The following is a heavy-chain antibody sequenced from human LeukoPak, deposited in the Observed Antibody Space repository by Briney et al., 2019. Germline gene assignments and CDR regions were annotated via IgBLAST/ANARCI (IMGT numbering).Heavy chain of an antibody. V-gene: IGHV3-30*02. CDR2: IRYDGSNK. Sequence: PGGSLRLSCAASGFTFSSYGMHWVRQAPGKGLEWVAFIRYDGSNKYYADSVKGRFTISRDNPKNTLYLQMNSLRAEDTAVYYCAKDSGVVVITTGSFDYWGQGTLVTVSS. CDR3: AKDSGVVVITTGSFDY. J-gene: IGHJ4*02. CDR1: GFTFSSYG. D-gene: IGHD3-22*01.